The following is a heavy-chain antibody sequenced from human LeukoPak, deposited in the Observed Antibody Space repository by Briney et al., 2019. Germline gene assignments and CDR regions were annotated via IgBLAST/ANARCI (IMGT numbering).Heavy chain of an antibody. CDR2: IYYSGST. CDR1: GGSISSYY. J-gene: IGHJ6*03. V-gene: IGHV4-59*01. D-gene: IGHD5-24*01. Sequence: SETLSLTCTVSGGSISSYYWSWIRQPPGEGLEWIGYIYYSGSTNYNPSLKSRVTISVDTSKNQFSLKLSSVTAADTAVYYCARDHGQRWLQGYYYYYYMDVWGKGTTVTVSS. CDR3: ARDHGQRWLQGYYYYYYMDV.